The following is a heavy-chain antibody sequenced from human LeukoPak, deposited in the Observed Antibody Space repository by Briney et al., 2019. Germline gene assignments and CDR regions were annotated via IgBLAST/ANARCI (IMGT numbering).Heavy chain of an antibody. CDR2: IHYSGNT. Sequence: PSETLSLTCTVSGVSINSYYWSWIRQPPGKGLEWIGYIHYSGNTNYNPSFKSRVTMSVDTSKIQFSLKLSSVTAADTAVYYCARQVSRNFDYWGQGTLVTVSS. V-gene: IGHV4-59*08. J-gene: IGHJ4*02. CDR1: GVSINSYY. D-gene: IGHD1-14*01. CDR3: ARQVSRNFDY.